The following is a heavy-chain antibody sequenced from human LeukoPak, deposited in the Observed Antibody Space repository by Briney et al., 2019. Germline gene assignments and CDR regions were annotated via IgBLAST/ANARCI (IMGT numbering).Heavy chain of an antibody. CDR1: GYTFTSYA. V-gene: IGHV7-4-1*02. D-gene: IGHD3-10*01. J-gene: IGHJ4*02. CDR2: VNTNTGNP. CDR3: ARGGSALLWFGDPWGYFDY. Sequence: ASVKVSCKASGYTFTSYAMNWVRQAPGQGLEWMGWVNTNTGNPTYAQGFTGRFVFSLDTSVSTAYLQISSLKAEDTAVYYCARGGSALLWFGDPWGYFDYWGQGTLVTVSS.